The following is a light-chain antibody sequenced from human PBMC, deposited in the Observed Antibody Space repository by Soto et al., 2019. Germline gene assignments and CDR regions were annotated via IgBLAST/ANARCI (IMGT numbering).Light chain of an antibody. CDR3: AAWDDSLNGYV. CDR1: SSNIGRNT. Sequence: QYVLTQPHSASGTPGQRVTISCSGSSSNIGRNTVNWYQQFPGTAPKLLIYSNNQRPSGVPDRLSGSKSGTSASLAISGLQSEDEADYYCAAWDDSLNGYVFGTGTKLTVL. CDR2: SNN. J-gene: IGLJ1*01. V-gene: IGLV1-44*01.